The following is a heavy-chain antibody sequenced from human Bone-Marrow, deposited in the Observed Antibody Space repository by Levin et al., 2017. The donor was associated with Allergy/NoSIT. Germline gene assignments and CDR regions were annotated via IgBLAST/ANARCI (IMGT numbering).Heavy chain of an antibody. V-gene: IGHV4-30-2*06. CDR2: IFHSGST. CDR3: VRDRPGDYYGLDV. CDR1: GGSISSSVHS. J-gene: IGHJ6*02. Sequence: LRLSCTVSGGSISSSVHSWTWIRQSPGTGLEWIGYIFHSGSTFYNPSLKSRVTISLDRSKNLVSLKLSSVTAADTAVYYCVRDRPGDYYGLDVWGQGTTVTVS.